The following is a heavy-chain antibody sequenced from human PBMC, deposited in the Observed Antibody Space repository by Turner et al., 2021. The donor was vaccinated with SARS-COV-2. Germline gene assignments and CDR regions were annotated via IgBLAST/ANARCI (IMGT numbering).Heavy chain of an antibody. V-gene: IGHV3-7*01. D-gene: IGHD7-27*01. CDR3: ASEPTALTQGY. CDR1: GLTFRTNW. J-gene: IGHJ4*02. CDR2: INQDQSAK. Sequence: EVQVMESGGGLVQPGGSLRLSCEASGLTFRTNWMSWVRQAPGKGLEWVANINQDQSAKNYVDSVKGRFTISRDDAKNSLYLQMNSLRVEDTAMYYCASEPTALTQGYWGQGTLVTVSS.